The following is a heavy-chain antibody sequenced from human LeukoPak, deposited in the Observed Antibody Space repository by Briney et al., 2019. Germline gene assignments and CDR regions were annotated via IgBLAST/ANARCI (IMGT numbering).Heavy chain of an antibody. CDR2: INWNGGST. J-gene: IGHJ4*02. CDR1: GFTFDDYG. CDR3: ARGQETGLIVATPFDY. D-gene: IGHD5-12*01. Sequence: GGSLRLSCAASGFTFDDYGMSWVRQAPGKGLEWVSGINWNGGSTGYADSVKGRFTISRDNAKNSLYLQMNSLRAEDTALYYCARGQETGLIVATPFDYWGQGTLVTVSS. V-gene: IGHV3-20*04.